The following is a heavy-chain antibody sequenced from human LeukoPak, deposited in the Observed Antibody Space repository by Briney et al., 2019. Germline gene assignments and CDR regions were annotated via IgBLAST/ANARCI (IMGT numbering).Heavy chain of an antibody. Sequence: GGSLRLSCAASGFTFSNFAMSWVRQAPGKGLEWISGISGSGASTYYADSAKGRFTISRDDSRNTLYLQMNSLRGDDTAVYYCAKDVGKWESLHFFDYWGQGTLVTVSS. D-gene: IGHD1-26*01. CDR3: AKDVGKWESLHFFDY. CDR1: GFTFSNFA. CDR2: ISGSGAST. J-gene: IGHJ4*02. V-gene: IGHV3-23*01.